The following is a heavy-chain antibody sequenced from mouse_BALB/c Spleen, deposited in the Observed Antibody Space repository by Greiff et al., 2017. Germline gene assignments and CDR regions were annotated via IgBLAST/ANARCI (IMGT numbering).Heavy chain of an antibody. J-gene: IGHJ4*01. CDR2: INPSTGYT. CDR1: GYTFTSYW. CDR3: ARSGGYDVLYAMDY. D-gene: IGHD2-2*01. Sequence: VQLQQSGAELAKPGASVNMSCKASGYTFTSYWMHWVKQRPGQGLEWIGYINPSTGYTEYNQKFKDKATLTADKSSSTAYMQLSSLTSEDSAVYYCARSGGYDVLYAMDYWGQGTSVTVSS. V-gene: IGHV1-7*01.